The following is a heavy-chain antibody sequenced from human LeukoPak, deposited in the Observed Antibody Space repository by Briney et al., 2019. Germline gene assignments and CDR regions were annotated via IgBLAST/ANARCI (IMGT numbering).Heavy chain of an antibody. D-gene: IGHD3-10*01. V-gene: IGHV3-23*01. CDR3: AKSEAFNPYRSGSIVGHFEY. J-gene: IGHJ4*02. CDR1: GFTFSSYG. Sequence: LTGGSLRLSCAASGFTFSSYGMSWVRQAPGKGLEWVSGISGSGDSTYYGDSVKGRVTISRDNSKNTLDLQMNSLRAEDTAVYYCAKSEAFNPYRSGSIVGHFEYWGQGTLVTVSS. CDR2: ISGSGDST.